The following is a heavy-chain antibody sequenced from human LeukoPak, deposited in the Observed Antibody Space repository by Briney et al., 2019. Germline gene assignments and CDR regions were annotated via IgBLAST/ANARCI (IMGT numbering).Heavy chain of an antibody. J-gene: IGHJ5*02. CDR2: INGDNGNT. V-gene: IGHV1-3*01. CDR3: ARAPYDILTGYSLNWFDP. D-gene: IGHD3-9*01. Sequence: GASVKVSCKASGYTFTTYAMHWVRQAPGQRLEWMGWINGDNGNTKHSQKFQGRVTITRDTSTYTAYMELRSLSSADTAVYFCARAPYDILTGYSLNWFDPWGQGTLVTVSS. CDR1: GYTFTTYA.